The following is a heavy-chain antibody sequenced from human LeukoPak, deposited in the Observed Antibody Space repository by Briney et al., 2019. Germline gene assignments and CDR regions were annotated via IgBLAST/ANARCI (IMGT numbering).Heavy chain of an antibody. V-gene: IGHV4-34*01. D-gene: IGHD3-10*01. CDR2: INDSGST. CDR1: GGSFSGYY. J-gene: IGHJ6*02. CDR3: ARGPSSYYYGLGSYYNPKYYYYGMDV. Sequence: SETLSLTCAVYGGSFSGYYWSWIRHPPGKGLEWIGEINDSGSTNYNPSLKSRVTISVDTSKNQFSLKLSSVNAADTAVYYCARGPSSYYYGLGSYYNPKYYYYGMDVWGQGTTVTVSS.